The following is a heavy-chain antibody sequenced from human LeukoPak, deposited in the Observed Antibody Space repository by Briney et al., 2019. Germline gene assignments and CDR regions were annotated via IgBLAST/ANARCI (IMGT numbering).Heavy chain of an antibody. CDR2: ISAYNGNT. CDR3: AGHLVGATTFDY. V-gene: IGHV1-18*01. J-gene: IGHJ4*02. Sequence: ASVKVSCKASGYTLTSYGISWVRQAPGQGLEWMGWISAYNGNTNYAQKLQCRVTMTTDTSTSTAYMELRSLRSDDTPVYYCAGHLVGATTFDYWGQGNLVTVSS. D-gene: IGHD1-26*01. CDR1: GYTLTSYG.